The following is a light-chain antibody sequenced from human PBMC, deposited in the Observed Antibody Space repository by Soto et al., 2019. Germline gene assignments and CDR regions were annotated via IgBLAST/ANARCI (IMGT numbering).Light chain of an antibody. Sequence: MTQSPGTLSVAPGETATLSCGTSQSVTSNLAWYQQKPGQPPRLLIYDTSTRATGVPPRFSGSGSGTDFTLTISYLRPEDSAVYFCLQYHDWVTFGGGTK. V-gene: IGKV3D-15*01. J-gene: IGKJ4*01. CDR3: LQYHDWVT. CDR1: QSVTSN. CDR2: DTS.